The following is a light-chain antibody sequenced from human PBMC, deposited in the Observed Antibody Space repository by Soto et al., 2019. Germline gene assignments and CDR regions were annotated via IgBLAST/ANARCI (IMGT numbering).Light chain of an antibody. J-gene: IGKJ1*01. Sequence: EIVLTQSPGTLSLSPGERATLSCRASQSVSSSYLAWYQQKPGQAPRLLIYGASSRATGIPDRFSGSGSGTDFTLTISRLEPEDFAVYYCRQYRSSPLWTFGQGTKVDIK. CDR2: GAS. CDR3: RQYRSSPLWT. CDR1: QSVSSSY. V-gene: IGKV3-20*01.